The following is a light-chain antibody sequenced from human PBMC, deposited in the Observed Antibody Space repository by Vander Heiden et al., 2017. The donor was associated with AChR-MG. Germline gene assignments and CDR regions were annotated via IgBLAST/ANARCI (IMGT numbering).Light chain of an antibody. J-gene: IGLJ3*02. CDR3: QTWGTVILV. CDR2: LNSDGSH. CDR1: SGHSSYA. Sequence: QLVLTQSPSASASLGASVKLTCTLSSGHSSYAIARPQQQPEKGPRYLMKLNSDGSHTKGDGIPDRFSGSSAGAERYLTISSLQSEDEAYYYGQTWGTVILVFGGGTKLTVL. V-gene: IGLV4-69*01.